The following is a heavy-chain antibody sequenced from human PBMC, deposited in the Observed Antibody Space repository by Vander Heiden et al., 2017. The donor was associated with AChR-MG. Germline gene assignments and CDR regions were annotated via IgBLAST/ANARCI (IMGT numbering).Heavy chain of an antibody. CDR2: IYYSGST. CDR1: GCSISSSSYY. Sequence: QLQLQESGPGLVKPSETLSLTCTVSGCSISSSSYYWGWIRQPPGKGLEWIGSIYYSGSTYYNPSLKSRVTISVDTSKNQFSLKLSSVTAADTAVYYCARQTRVYYYDSSGYDFWGQGTLVTVSS. V-gene: IGHV4-39*01. CDR3: ARQTRVYYYDSSGYDF. J-gene: IGHJ4*02. D-gene: IGHD3-22*01.